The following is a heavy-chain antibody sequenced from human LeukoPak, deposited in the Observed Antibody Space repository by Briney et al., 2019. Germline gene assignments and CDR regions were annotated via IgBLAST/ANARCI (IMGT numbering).Heavy chain of an antibody. CDR1: GYSFTANY. V-gene: IGHV1-18*04. Sequence: GASVKVSCKASGYSFTANYIHWVRQAPGQGLEWMGWISGYNGNTRNAQKLQGRVTMTTDTSTSTAYMELRSLKSDDTAVYYCARDGPGLGIVVVPAPNQDYFDYWGQGTLVTVSS. CDR3: ARDGPGLGIVVVPAPNQDYFDY. J-gene: IGHJ4*02. CDR2: ISGYNGNT. D-gene: IGHD2-2*03.